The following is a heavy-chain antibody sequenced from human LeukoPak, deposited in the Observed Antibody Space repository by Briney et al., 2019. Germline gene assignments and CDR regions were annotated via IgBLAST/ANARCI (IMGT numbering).Heavy chain of an antibody. CDR1: GFTFSSYA. CDR2: ISYDGSNK. Sequence: GRSLRLSCAASGFTFSSYAMHWVRQAPGKGLEWVAVISYDGSNKYYADSMKGRFTISRDNSKNTLYLQTNSLRAEDTAVYYCARPIAVAGDYWGQGTLVTVSS. J-gene: IGHJ4*02. D-gene: IGHD6-19*01. CDR3: ARPIAVAGDY. V-gene: IGHV3-30-3*01.